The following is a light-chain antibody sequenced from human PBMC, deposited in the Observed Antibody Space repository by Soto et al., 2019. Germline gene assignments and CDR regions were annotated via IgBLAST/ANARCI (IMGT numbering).Light chain of an antibody. CDR2: NAS. V-gene: IGKV3-11*01. CDR3: QQSSNWPVT. Sequence: EIVLTQSPAALSLPPGERATIFCKTSQTISKYLVWYQQKPGQAPRLLINNASNRATGIPARFNGSGSGTDFTLTISSLEHEDFAVYYCQQSSNWPVTFGGGTKVDIK. CDR1: QTISKY. J-gene: IGKJ4*01.